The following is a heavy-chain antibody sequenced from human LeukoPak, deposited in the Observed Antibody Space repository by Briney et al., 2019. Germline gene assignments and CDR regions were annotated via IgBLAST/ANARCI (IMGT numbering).Heavy chain of an antibody. V-gene: IGHV3-30*18. D-gene: IGHD3-16*02. CDR2: ISYDGSNK. CDR3: AKDSPDYVWGSYRSFDY. CDR1: GFTFSSYG. Sequence: PGGSLRLSCEASGFTFSSYGMHWVRQAPGKGLEWVAVISYDGSNKYYADSVKGRFTISRGNSKNTLYLQMNSLRAEDTAVYYCAKDSPDYVWGSYRSFDYWGQGTLVTVSS. J-gene: IGHJ4*02.